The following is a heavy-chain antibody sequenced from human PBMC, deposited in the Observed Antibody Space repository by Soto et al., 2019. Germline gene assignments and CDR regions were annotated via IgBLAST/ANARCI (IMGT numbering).Heavy chain of an antibody. CDR1: GFTFSSHA. CDR3: ARDRWFDP. J-gene: IGHJ5*02. Sequence: EVQLLESGGGLVQPGGSLRLSCAASGFTFSSHAMTWVRQAPGEGLEWVSSISGGGGSTNYADSVKGRFTISRDNSTNTLYLQMNSLRAEDTAVYYCARDRWFDPWGQGTLVTVSS. CDR2: ISGGGGST. V-gene: IGHV3-23*01.